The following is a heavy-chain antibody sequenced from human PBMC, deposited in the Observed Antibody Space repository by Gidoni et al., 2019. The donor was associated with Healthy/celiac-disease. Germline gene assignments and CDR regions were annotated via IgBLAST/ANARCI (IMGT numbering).Heavy chain of an antibody. CDR2: ISSSSSNI. D-gene: IGHD6-13*01. J-gene: IGHJ4*02. CDR3: ARDLSIAATGPPDY. Sequence: EVQLVEPGGGLVKPGGSLRLSCAASGFTFSSYSMNWVRQAPGKGLGWVSSISSSSSNIYYADSVKGRFTISRDNAKNSLYLQMNSLRAEDTAVYYCARDLSIAATGPPDYWGQGTLVTVSS. V-gene: IGHV3-21*01. CDR1: GFTFSSYS.